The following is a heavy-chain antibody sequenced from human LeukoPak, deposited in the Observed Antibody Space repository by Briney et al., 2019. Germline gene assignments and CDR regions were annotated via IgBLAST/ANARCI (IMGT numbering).Heavy chain of an antibody. D-gene: IGHD7-27*01. CDR2: ISYDGSNK. Sequence: PGGSLGLSCAASGFTFSSYAMHWVRQAPGKGLEWVAVISYDGSNKYYADSVKGRFTISRDNSKNTLYLQMNSLRAEDTAVYYCAKTPGSYYFDYWGQGTLVTVSS. CDR1: GFTFSSYA. CDR3: AKTPGSYYFDY. V-gene: IGHV3-30*18. J-gene: IGHJ4*02.